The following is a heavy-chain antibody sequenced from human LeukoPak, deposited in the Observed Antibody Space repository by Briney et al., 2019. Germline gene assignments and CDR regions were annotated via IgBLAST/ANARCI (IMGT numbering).Heavy chain of an antibody. CDR3: AKDGVLLAPGISWYMDV. CDR2: ISYDGSNK. J-gene: IGHJ6*03. D-gene: IGHD2-15*01. V-gene: IGHV3-30-3*02. CDR1: GFTFSSYA. Sequence: PGGSLRLSCAASGFTFSSYAMHWVRQAPGKGLEWVAVISYDGSNKYYADSVKGRFTISRDNSKSTLYLQMNSLRAEDTAFFYCAKDGVLLAPGISWYMDVWGRGTTVTVSS.